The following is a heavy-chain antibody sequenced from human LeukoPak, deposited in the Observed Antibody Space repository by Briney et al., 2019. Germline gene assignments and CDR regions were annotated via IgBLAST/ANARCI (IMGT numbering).Heavy chain of an antibody. CDR2: IYHSGST. J-gene: IGHJ4*02. D-gene: IGHD3-22*01. V-gene: IGHV4-38-2*02. CDR1: GYSISSGYY. Sequence: KPSETLSLTCTVSGYSISSGYYWGWIRQPPGKGLEWIGSIYHSGSTYYNPSLKSRVTISVDTSKNQFSLKLSSVTAADTAVYYCARVGRYYYDSSGYYHDFFDYWGQGTLVTVSS. CDR3: ARVGRYYYDSSGYYHDFFDY.